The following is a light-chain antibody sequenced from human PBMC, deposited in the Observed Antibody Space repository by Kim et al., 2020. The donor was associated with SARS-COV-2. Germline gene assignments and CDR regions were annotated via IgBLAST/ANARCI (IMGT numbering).Light chain of an antibody. CDR1: QSFNKY. V-gene: IGKV1-39*01. CDR2: AAS. Sequence: DIQMTQSPSSLSASVGDRVTITCRASQSFNKYLNWYQQKPGKAPKLLIYAASTLQSGVPSRFSGSGSGTDFTLTINSLQPEDSATYYCQQTNSAPLTFGGGTKLEI. CDR3: QQTNSAPLT. J-gene: IGKJ4*01.